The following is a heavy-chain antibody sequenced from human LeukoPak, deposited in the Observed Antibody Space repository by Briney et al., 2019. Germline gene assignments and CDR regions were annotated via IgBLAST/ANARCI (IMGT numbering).Heavy chain of an antibody. V-gene: IGHV4-34*01. J-gene: IGHJ6*03. D-gene: IGHD5-12*01. CDR2: INHSGST. CDR3: ARVRGLRPYYYYMDV. Sequence: SETLSLTRAVYGGSFSGYYWSWIRQPPGKGLEWIGEINHSGSTNYNPSLKSRVTISVDTSKNQFSLKLSSVTAADTAVYYCARVRGLRPYYYYMDVWGKGTTVTVSS. CDR1: GGSFSGYY.